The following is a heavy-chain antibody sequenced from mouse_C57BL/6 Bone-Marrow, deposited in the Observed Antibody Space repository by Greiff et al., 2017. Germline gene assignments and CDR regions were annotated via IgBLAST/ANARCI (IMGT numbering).Heavy chain of an antibody. CDR1: GYTFTSYD. D-gene: IGHD1-1*01. CDR3: ARFEFHGSSGAWYFDV. CDR2: IYPRGGST. V-gene: IGHV1-85*01. J-gene: IGHJ1*03. Sequence: QVQLQQSGPELVKPGASVKLSCKASGYTFTSYDINWVKQRPGQGLEWIGWIYPRGGSTKYNEKFKGQATLTVDTSSSTAYMELHSLTSEDSAVFFCARFEFHGSSGAWYFDVWGTGTTVTVSS.